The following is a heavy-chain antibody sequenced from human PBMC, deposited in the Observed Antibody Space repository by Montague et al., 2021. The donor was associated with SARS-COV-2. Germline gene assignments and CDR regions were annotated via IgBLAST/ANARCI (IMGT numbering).Heavy chain of an antibody. V-gene: IGHV2-70*11. CDR2: IDWDDDK. CDR3: ARQFYDILTGYSKGGFDY. CDR1: GFSLSTSGMC. J-gene: IGHJ4*02. D-gene: IGHD3-9*01. Sequence: PALVKPTQTLTLTCTFSGFSLSTSGMCVSWIRQPPGKALEWLARIDWDDDKYYSTSLKTRLTISKDTSKNQVVLTMTNMDPVDTATYYCARQFYDILTGYSKGGFDYWGQGTLVTVSS.